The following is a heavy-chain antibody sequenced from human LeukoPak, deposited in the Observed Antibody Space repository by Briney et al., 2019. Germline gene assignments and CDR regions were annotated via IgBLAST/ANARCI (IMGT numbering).Heavy chain of an antibody. J-gene: IGHJ3*02. CDR2: IYTSGST. V-gene: IGHV4-4*09. Sequence: PSETLSLTCTVSGGSISSYYWSWIRQPPGKGLEWIGYIYTSGSTNYNPSLKSRVTISADTSKNQFPLKLSSVTAADTAVYYCARLSPEIVGALALGAFDIWGQGTRVTVSS. D-gene: IGHD1-26*01. CDR3: ARLSPEIVGALALGAFDI. CDR1: GGSISSYY.